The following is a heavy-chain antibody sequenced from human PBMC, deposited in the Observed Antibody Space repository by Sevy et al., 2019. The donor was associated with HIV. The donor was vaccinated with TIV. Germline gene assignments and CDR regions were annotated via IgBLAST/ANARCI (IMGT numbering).Heavy chain of an antibody. CDR2: IRSKANSYAT. V-gene: IGHV3-73*01. J-gene: IGHJ3*02. CDR3: TRTLSPFFTMVPGVIDAFDI. CDR1: GFTFSGSA. D-gene: IGHD3-10*01. Sequence: GGSLRLSCAASGFTFSGSAMHWVRQASGKGLEWVGRIRSKANSYATAYAASVKGRFTISRDDSKNTAYLQMNSLKTEDTAVYYCTRTLSPFFTMVPGVIDAFDIWGQGTMVTVSS.